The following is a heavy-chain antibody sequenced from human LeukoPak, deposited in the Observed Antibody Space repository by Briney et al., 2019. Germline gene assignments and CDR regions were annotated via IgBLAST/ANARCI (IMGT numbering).Heavy chain of an antibody. CDR1: GGSISSGGYY. D-gene: IGHD3-22*01. V-gene: IGHV4-31*03. J-gene: IGHJ6*02. CDR2: IYYSGST. CDR3: ARATYYYDSSGYKHSYYYYGMDV. Sequence: SETLSLTCTVPGGSISSGGYYWSWIRQHPGKGLEWIGYIYYSGSTYYNPSLKSRVTISVDTSKNQFSLKLSSVTAADTAVYYCARATYYYDSSGYKHSYYYYGMDVWGQGTTVTVSS.